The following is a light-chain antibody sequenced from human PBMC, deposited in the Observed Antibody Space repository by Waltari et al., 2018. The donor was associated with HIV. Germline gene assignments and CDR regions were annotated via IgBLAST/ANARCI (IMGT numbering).Light chain of an antibody. CDR1: SSDVGGYNY. CDR2: EVS. J-gene: IGLJ2*01. Sequence: QSALTQPASVSGSPGQSITISCTGTSSDVGGYNYGSWYQQHPGKAPKLMIYEVSNRPSGVSNRFSGSKSGNTASLTISGLQAEDEADYYCSSYTSSSTPVFGGGTKLTVL. V-gene: IGLV2-14*01. CDR3: SSYTSSSTPV.